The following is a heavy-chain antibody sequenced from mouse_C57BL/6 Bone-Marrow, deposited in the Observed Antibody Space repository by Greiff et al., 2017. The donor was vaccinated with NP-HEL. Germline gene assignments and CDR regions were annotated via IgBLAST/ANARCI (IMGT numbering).Heavy chain of an antibody. CDR1: GFTFSSYA. V-gene: IGHV5-4*01. CDR3: ARDRGVLRF. CDR2: ISDGGSYT. Sequence: EVKLVESLGGLVKPGGSLKLSCAASGFTFSSYAMSWVRQTPEKRLEWVATISDGGSYTYYPDNVKGRFTISRDNAKNNLYLQMSHLKSEDTAMYYCARDRGVLRFWGTGTTVTVSS. J-gene: IGHJ1*03. D-gene: IGHD1-1*01.